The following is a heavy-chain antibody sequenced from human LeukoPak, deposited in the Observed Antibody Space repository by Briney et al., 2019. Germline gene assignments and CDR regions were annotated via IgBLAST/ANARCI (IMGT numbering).Heavy chain of an antibody. D-gene: IGHD4-17*01. V-gene: IGHV1-2*02. CDR3: AYTTTVTTFFSSDY. CDR2: INPNSGGT. J-gene: IGHJ4*02. Sequence: ASVKVSCKASGYTFTGYYMHWVRQAPGQGLEWMGWINPNSGGTNYAQKFQGRVTMTRDTSISTAYMELSRLRSDDSAIYYCAYTTTVTTFFSSDYWGQGTLVTVSS. CDR1: GYTFTGYY.